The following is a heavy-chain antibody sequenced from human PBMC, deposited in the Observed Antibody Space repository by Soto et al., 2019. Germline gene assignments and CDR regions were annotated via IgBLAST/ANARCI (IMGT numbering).Heavy chain of an antibody. CDR3: ARGGGSDWHSTYFDH. D-gene: IGHD6-19*01. Sequence: GGSLRLSCAASGFIFTSYAIHWVRQAPGKGLEWVALISYNGINTYYADSVKGRFTISRDNSNNTLYLQMNSLRSEDTATYYCARGGGSDWHSTYFDHWGQGTLVTVSP. J-gene: IGHJ4*02. CDR1: GFIFTSYA. CDR2: ISYNGINT. V-gene: IGHV3-30-3*01.